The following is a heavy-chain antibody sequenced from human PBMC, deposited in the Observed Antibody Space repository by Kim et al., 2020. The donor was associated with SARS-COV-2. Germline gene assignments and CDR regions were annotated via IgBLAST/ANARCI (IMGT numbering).Heavy chain of an antibody. CDR1: GFTFSSYG. D-gene: IGHD6-13*01. CDR2: ISYDGSNK. Sequence: GGSLRLSCAASGFTFSSYGMHWVRQAPGKGLEWVAVISYDGSNKYYADSVKGRFTISRDNSKNTLYLQMNSLRAEDTAVYYCAKVYSSSWGGFDPWGQGTLVTVSS. CDR3: AKVYSSSWGGFDP. J-gene: IGHJ5*02. V-gene: IGHV3-30*18.